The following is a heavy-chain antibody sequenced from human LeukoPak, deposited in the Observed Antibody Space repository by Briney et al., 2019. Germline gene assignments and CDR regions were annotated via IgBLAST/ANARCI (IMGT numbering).Heavy chain of an antibody. J-gene: IGHJ4*02. D-gene: IGHD3/OR15-3a*01. CDR2: INAGNGHT. CDR1: GYTFTGYY. Sequence: ASVKVSCKASGYTFTGYYMQWVRQAPGQRLEWMGWINAGNGHTRYSQRFQGRVTITRDTSATTAYMEVTSLRSEDTAVYYCARGIWTRTVSSYYLDYWGQGTLVTVSS. CDR3: ARGIWTRTVSSYYLDY. V-gene: IGHV1-3*01.